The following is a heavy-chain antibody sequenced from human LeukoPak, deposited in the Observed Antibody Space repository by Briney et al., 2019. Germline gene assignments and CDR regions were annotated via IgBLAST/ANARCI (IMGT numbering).Heavy chain of an antibody. D-gene: IGHD6-25*01. CDR3: ARLSADHRNYYYGMDV. CDR2: IYYSGST. CDR1: GGSISSSSYS. Sequence: PSETLSLTCTVSGGSISSSSYSWGWIRQPPGKGLEWIGSIYYSGSTYYNPSLKSRVTISVDTSKNQFSLKLSSVTAADTAVYYCARLSADHRNYYYGMDVWGQGTTVTVS. V-gene: IGHV4-39*01. J-gene: IGHJ6*02.